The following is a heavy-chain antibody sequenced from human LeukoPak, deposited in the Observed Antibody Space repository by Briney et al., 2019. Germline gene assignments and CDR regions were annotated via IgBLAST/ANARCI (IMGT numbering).Heavy chain of an antibody. CDR1: GGTFSGYA. CDR2: IIPIFGTA. Sequence: SVKVSCKASGGTFSGYAISWVRQAPGQGLEWMGGIIPIFGTANYAQKFQGRVTITTDESTGTAYMELSSLGSEDTAVYYCARAPYGYNNQYYFDYWGQGTLVTVSS. J-gene: IGHJ4*02. D-gene: IGHD5-24*01. CDR3: ARAPYGYNNQYYFDY. V-gene: IGHV1-69*05.